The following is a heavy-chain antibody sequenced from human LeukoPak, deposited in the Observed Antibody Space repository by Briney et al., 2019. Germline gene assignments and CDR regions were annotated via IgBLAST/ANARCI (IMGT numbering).Heavy chain of an antibody. CDR1: GYTFTGYY. J-gene: IGHJ4*02. D-gene: IGHD3-22*01. V-gene: IGHV1-2*02. CDR3: ARVGYYYDSSGHFFDY. CDR2: INPNSGGT. Sequence: GASVKVSCKASGYTFTGYYMHWVRQAPGQGLEWMGWINPNSGGTNYAQKFQGRVTMTRDTSISTAYMELSRLRSDDTAVYYCARVGYYYDSSGHFFDYWGQGTLVTVSS.